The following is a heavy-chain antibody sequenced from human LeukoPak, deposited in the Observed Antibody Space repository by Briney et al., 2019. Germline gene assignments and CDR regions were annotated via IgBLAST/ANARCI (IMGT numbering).Heavy chain of an antibody. J-gene: IGHJ4*02. CDR3: ARDLYYYGSGSYPQFDY. CDR1: GGPISSYY. Sequence: SETLSLTCTFSGGPISSYYWSWIRQPAGKGLEWIGRIQTSGSTNYNPSLKSRVTMSVDTSKNQVSLKLSSVTAADTAVYYCARDLYYYGSGSYPQFDYWGQGTLVTVSS. CDR2: IQTSGST. D-gene: IGHD3-10*01. V-gene: IGHV4-4*07.